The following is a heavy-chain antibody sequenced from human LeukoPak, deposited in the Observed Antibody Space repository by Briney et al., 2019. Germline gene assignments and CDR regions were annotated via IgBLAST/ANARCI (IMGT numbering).Heavy chain of an antibody. CDR2: IGVNKGNT. CDR3: ARDLDNRNDMYYLDW. CDR1: GYNFVIYG. Sequence: ASAKVSCKTSGYNFVIYGISWVRQAPGQGLEWMGRIGVNKGNTNYAQKYQGRVTVTADTSTSTDYMELRRLRSDDTAVYYCARDLDNRNDMYYLDWWGQGTLVTVSS. J-gene: IGHJ4*02. V-gene: IGHV1-18*01. D-gene: IGHD1-14*01.